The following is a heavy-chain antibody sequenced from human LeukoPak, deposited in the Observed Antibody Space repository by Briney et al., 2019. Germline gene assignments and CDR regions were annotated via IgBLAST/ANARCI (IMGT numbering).Heavy chain of an antibody. V-gene: IGHV4-39*07. Sequence: SETLSLTCTVSGGSISSSSYYWGWIRQPPGKGLEWIGSIYYSGSTYYNPSLKSRVTISVDTSKNQFSLKVSSVTAADTAVHYCARQIWNYGMDVWGQGTTVTVSS. CDR1: GGSISSSSYY. CDR2: IYYSGST. J-gene: IGHJ6*02. CDR3: ARQIWNYGMDV. D-gene: IGHD1-1*01.